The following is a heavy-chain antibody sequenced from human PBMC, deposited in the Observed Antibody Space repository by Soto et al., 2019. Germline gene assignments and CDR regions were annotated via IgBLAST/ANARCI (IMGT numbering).Heavy chain of an antibody. J-gene: IGHJ2*01. V-gene: IGHV4-34*01. CDR1: GGSFSGYY. Sequence: SETLSLTCAVYGGSFSGYYWSWIRQPPGKGLEWIGEINHSGSTNYNPSLKSRVTISVDTSKNQFSLKLSSVTAADTAVYYCARGSEGYSSGWYWYFDLWGRGTLVTVSS. D-gene: IGHD6-19*01. CDR3: ARGSEGYSSGWYWYFDL. CDR2: INHSGST.